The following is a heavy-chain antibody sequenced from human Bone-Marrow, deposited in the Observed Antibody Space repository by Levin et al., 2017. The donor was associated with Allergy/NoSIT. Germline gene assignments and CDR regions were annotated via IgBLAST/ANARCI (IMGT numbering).Heavy chain of an antibody. J-gene: IGHJ5*02. CDR2: MNPNSGNT. V-gene: IGHV1-8*01. CDR3: ARALYLYCSGGSCWTRTPRGWFDP. Sequence: ASVKVSCKASGYTFTSYDINWVRQATGQGLEWMGWMNPNSGNTGYAQKFQGRVTMTRNTSISTAYMELSSLRSEDTAVYYCARALYLYCSGGSCWTRTPRGWFDPWGQGTLVTVSS. D-gene: IGHD2-15*01. CDR1: GYTFTSYD.